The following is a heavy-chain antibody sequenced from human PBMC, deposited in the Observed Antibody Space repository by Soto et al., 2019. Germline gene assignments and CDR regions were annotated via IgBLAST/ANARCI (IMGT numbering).Heavy chain of an antibody. CDR1: GGSISSYY. V-gene: IGHV4-59*01. D-gene: IGHD3-22*01. CDR3: ARALIYSSGYNYFDY. J-gene: IGHJ4*02. Sequence: LSLTCTVSGGSISSYYWSWIRQPPGKGLEWIGYIYYSGSTNYNPSLKSRVTISVDTSKNQFSLKLSSVTAADTAVYYCARALIYSSGYNYFDYWGQGTLVTVSS. CDR2: IYYSGST.